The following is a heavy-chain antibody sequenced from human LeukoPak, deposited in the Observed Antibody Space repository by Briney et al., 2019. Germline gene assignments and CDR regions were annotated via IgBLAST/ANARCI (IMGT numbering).Heavy chain of an antibody. CDR2: ISYDGSNK. CDR1: GFTFSSYG. J-gene: IGHJ4*02. Sequence: GGSLRLSCAASGFTFSSYGMHWVRQAPGKGLEWVAVISYDGSNKYYADSVKGRFTISRDNSKNTLYLQMNSLRAEDTAVYYCAKDPRGSGYSAAFDYWGQGTLVTVSS. D-gene: IGHD3-22*01. V-gene: IGHV3-30*18. CDR3: AKDPRGSGYSAAFDY.